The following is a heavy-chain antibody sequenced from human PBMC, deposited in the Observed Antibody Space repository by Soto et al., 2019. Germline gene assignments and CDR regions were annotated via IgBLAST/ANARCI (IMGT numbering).Heavy chain of an antibody. CDR2: IIPIFGTA. V-gene: IGHV1-69*13. D-gene: IGHD6-13*01. J-gene: IGHJ4*02. CDR1: GDTFSSYA. CDR3: ARTRVVVSSWYYFDY. Sequence: ASVTVSCKASGDTFSSYAISWVRQAPGQGLEWMGGIIPIFGTANYAQKFQGRVTITADESTSTAYMELSSLRSEDTAVYYCARTRVVVSSWYYFDYWGQGTLVTVSS.